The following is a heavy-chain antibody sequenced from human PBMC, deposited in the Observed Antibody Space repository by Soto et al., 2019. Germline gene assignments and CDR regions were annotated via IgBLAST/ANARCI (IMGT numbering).Heavy chain of an antibody. CDR2: ISAYSGST. CDR1: GYTFTRYG. J-gene: IGHJ4*02. Sequence: ASVKVSCKTSGYTFTRYGISWVRQAPGQGLEWMGWISAYSGSTNYNPSLKSRVTTSVDTSKNQFSLKLSSVTAADTAVYYCASIAVATRVVDYWGQGTLVTVSS. V-gene: IGHV1-18*01. CDR3: ASIAVATRVVDY. D-gene: IGHD6-19*01.